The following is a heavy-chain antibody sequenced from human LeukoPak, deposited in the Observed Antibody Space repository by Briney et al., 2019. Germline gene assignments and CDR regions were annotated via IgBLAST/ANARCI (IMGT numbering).Heavy chain of an antibody. D-gene: IGHD3-22*01. CDR1: GYTFSGYW. V-gene: IGHV3-7*01. CDR2: KNHNGSGK. Sequence: GGSVSLPRACSGYTFSGYWRKGVRRARGRGRKGGGNKNHNGSGKSYVDSLKGRFTISRDNAKNSLYLQMNSLRAEDTAVYYCARALPHRYYYDSSGYYPFDYWGQGTLVTVSS. J-gene: IGHJ4*02. CDR3: ARALPHRYYYDSSGYYPFDY.